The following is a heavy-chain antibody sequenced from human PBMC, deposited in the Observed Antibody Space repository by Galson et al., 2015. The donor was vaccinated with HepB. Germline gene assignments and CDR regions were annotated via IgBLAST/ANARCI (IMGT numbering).Heavy chain of an antibody. J-gene: IGHJ5*02. CDR2: IIPIFGTA. CDR1: GGTFSSYA. V-gene: IGHV1-69*06. D-gene: IGHD3-10*01. Sequence: SVKVSCKASGGTFSSYAISWVRQAPGQGLEWMGGIIPIFGTANYAQKFQGRVTITADKSTSTAYMELSSLRSEDTAVYYCARGEAHYGSGSHNWFDPWGQGTLVTVSS. CDR3: ARGEAHYGSGSHNWFDP.